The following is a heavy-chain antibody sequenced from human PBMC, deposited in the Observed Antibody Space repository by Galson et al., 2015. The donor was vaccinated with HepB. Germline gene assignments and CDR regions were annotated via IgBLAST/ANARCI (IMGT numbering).Heavy chain of an antibody. J-gene: IGHJ4*02. D-gene: IGHD2-15*01. CDR1: GFTFATYT. V-gene: IGHV3-23*01. CDR2: IIGSGVNT. CDR3: AKGICSSGGSCYPADY. Sequence: SLRLSCAASGFTFATYTMTWVRQAPGKGLEWVSSIIGSGVNTYHADAVKGRFAISRDNSKNTLYLQVDSLRAEDTAVYYCAKGICSSGGSCYPADYWGQGTLVTVSS.